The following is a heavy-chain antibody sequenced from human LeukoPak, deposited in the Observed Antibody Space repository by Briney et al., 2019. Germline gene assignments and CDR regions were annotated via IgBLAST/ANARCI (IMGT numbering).Heavy chain of an antibody. V-gene: IGHV3-74*01. CDR2: INEHGSIT. J-gene: IGHJ4*01. CDR3: ARDVAGAGSH. CDR1: GFTFSTYW. Sequence: GGSLSLSFAASGFTFSTYWMHWVRQTPGEGLVWVPRINEHGSITDYADSVRDRFTISRDNAKNTLYLHMNSLRAEDTAMYYCARDVAGAGSHWGHGTLVTVSS. D-gene: IGHD6-19*01.